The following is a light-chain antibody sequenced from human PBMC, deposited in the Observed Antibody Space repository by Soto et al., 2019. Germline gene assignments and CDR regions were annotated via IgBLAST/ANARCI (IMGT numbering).Light chain of an antibody. V-gene: IGKV1-8*01. CDR1: QGISSY. CDR2: AAS. CDR3: LQHNSYYFT. J-gene: IGKJ3*01. Sequence: AIRMTQSPSSFSASTGDRVTITCRASQGISSYLAWYQQKPGKAPKLLIYAASTLQSGVPSRFSGSGSGTDFTLTISCLQSEDFATYYCLQHNSYYFTFGPGTKVDIK.